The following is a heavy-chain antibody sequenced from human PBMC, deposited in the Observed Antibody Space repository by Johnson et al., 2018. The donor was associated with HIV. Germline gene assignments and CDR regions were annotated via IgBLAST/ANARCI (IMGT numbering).Heavy chain of an antibody. Sequence: VQLVESGGGLIQPGGSLRLSCAASGFTVSSNYMSWVRQVPGRGLEWVSVIYGGGDTYYADSVKGRFTISRENSKNTLYLQMNSLRAEDTAVYYCGFDIWGQGTMVTVSS. J-gene: IGHJ3*02. CDR3: GFDI. CDR2: IYGGGDT. CDR1: GFTVSSNY. V-gene: IGHV3-53*01.